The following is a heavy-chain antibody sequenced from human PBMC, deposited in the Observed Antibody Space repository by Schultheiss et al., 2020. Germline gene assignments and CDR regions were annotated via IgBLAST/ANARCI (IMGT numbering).Heavy chain of an antibody. CDR3: ARQDSGWDF. CDR2: IYLGNGNT. J-gene: IGHJ4*02. V-gene: IGHV1-3*01. D-gene: IGHD6-19*01. Sequence: ASVKVSCKASGYTFTKYTIHWVRQAPGQRLEWMGWIYLGNGNTKYSQKFQDRLTFSSDTSASTVYMELSSLRSEDTALYFCARQDSGWDFWGQGILVTVSS. CDR1: GYTFTKYT.